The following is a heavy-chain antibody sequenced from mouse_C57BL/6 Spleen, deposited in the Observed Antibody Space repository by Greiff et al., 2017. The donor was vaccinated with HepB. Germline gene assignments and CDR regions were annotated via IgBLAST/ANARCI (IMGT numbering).Heavy chain of an antibody. CDR2: INPNNGGT. Sequence: EVQLQQSGPELVKPGASVKISCKASGYTFTDYYMNWVKQSHVKSLEWIGDINPNNGGTSYNQKFKGKATLTVDKSSSTAYMELRSLTSEDSAVYYCARSPYYYGAYWGQGTLVTVSA. CDR1: GYTFTDYY. D-gene: IGHD1-1*01. J-gene: IGHJ3*01. CDR3: ARSPYYYGAY. V-gene: IGHV1-26*01.